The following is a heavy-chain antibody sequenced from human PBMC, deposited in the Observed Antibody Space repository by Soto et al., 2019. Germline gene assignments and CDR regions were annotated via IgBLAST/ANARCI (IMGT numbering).Heavy chain of an antibody. V-gene: IGHV2-5*01. Sequence: QITLKESGPMMVNPTQPLTLTCTFSGFSLSTSGVGVGWIRQPPGKALEWLALIYWYDDKRYSPSLKSRLTFSEDTSKHQGVFTLNKMDSVDTATYYCAHIVPVGTAFEIWGKVRMVSVS. D-gene: IGHD2-2*01. CDR1: GFSLSTSGVG. J-gene: IGHJ3*02. CDR2: IYWYDDK. CDR3: AHIVPVGTAFEI.